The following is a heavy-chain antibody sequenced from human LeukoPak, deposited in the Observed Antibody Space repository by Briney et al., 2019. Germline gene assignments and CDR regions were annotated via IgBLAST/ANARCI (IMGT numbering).Heavy chain of an antibody. J-gene: IGHJ5*02. D-gene: IGHD2-2*01. Sequence: SETLSLTWAVYGESFDGFYWNWIRQPPGKGLEWIGEINYSGMTNYNPALMTRVAISADSSKRQFSLDLTSVTAADTAVYYCAIRLATSRLATATTWFDPRGQGTLVSVSS. CDR2: INYSGMT. CDR3: AIRLATSRLATATTWFDP. CDR1: GESFDGFY. V-gene: IGHV4-34*01.